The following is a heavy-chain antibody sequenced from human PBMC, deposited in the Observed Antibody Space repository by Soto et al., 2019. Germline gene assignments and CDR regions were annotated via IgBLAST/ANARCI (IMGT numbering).Heavy chain of an antibody. V-gene: IGHV1-69*06. CDR1: GGTFSSYA. J-gene: IGHJ3*02. CDR3: ARTPAGGNSDAFDI. CDR2: IIPIFGTA. D-gene: IGHD6-13*01. Sequence: GASVKVSCKASGGTFSSYAISWVRQAPGQGLEWMGGIIPIFGTANYAQKFQGRVTITADKSTSTAYMELSSLRSEDTAVYYCARTPAGGNSDAFDIWGQGTMVTVSS.